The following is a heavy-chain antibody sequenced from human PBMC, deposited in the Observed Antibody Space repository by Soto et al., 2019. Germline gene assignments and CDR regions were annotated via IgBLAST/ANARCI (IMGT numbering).Heavy chain of an antibody. D-gene: IGHD2-15*01. J-gene: IGHJ3*02. V-gene: IGHV3-30*18. CDR1: GFTFSSYG. CDR2: ISYDGSNK. Sequence: PGGSLRLSCAASGFTFSSYGMHWVRQAPGKGLEWVAVISYDGSNKYYADSVKGRFTISRDNSKNTLYLQMNSLRAEDTAVYYCAKSIYGYCSGGSCYSDAFDIWGQGTMVTVSS. CDR3: AKSIYGYCSGGSCYSDAFDI.